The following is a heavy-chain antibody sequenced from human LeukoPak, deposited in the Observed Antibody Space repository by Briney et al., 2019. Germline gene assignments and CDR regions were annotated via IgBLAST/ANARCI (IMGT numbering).Heavy chain of an antibody. CDR3: GSITVVAKDQ. J-gene: IGHJ4*02. CDR2: INSDGSST. D-gene: IGHD6-19*01. V-gene: IGHV3-74*01. CDR1: GFTSSTYC. Sequence: GGSLRLSCADSGFTSSTYCMHWVRQAPGKELVGVAQINSDGSSTSYADSVKGRFTISRDNAKNTLYLQMISLRAEDTAVYYCGSITVVAKDQWGQGTLVTVSS.